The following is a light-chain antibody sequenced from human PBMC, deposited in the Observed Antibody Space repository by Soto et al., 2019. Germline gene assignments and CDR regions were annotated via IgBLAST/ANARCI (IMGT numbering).Light chain of an antibody. CDR2: WAS. V-gene: IGKV4-1*01. CDR3: QQYYSTPHT. J-gene: IGKJ4*01. Sequence: IVMTQSPDSLAVSLGERATINCKSSQRVFYSSNNKHSLAWYQQKPGQPPKLLIYWASTRESGVPDRFSGSGSGTDFTLTISSLQAEDVAVYYCQQYYSTPHTFGGGTKVEIK. CDR1: QRVFYSSNNKHS.